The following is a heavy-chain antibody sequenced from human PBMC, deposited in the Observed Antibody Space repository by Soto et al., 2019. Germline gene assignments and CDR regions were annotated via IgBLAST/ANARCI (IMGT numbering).Heavy chain of an antibody. J-gene: IGHJ3*02. CDR3: ARDGVGATVWGAFDI. D-gene: IGHD1-26*01. V-gene: IGHV1-69*13. CDR1: GGTFSSYA. CDR2: IIPIFGTA. Sequence: SVKVSCKASGGTFSSYAISWVRQAPGQGLEWMGGIIPIFGTANYAQKFQGRVTITADESTSTAYMELSSLRSEDTAVYYCARDGVGATVWGAFDIWGQGTMVTVSS.